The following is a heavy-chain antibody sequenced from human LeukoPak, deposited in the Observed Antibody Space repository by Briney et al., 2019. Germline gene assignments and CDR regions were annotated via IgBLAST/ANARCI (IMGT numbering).Heavy chain of an antibody. CDR1: GYTFTNYA. J-gene: IGHJ3*02. D-gene: IGHD2-15*01. CDR2: IIPIFGTA. Sequence: GASVKVSCKASGYTFTNYAISWVRQASGQGLEWMGGIIPIFGTANYAQKFQGRVTITTDESTSTAYMELSSLRSEDTAVYYCARDFHGGSGAILGAFDIWGQGTMVTVSS. CDR3: ARDFHGGSGAILGAFDI. V-gene: IGHV1-69*05.